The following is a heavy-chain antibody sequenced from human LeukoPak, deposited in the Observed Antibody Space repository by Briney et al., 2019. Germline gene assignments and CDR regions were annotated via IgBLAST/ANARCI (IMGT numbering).Heavy chain of an antibody. V-gene: IGHV3-23*01. D-gene: IGHD1-26*01. CDR2: ITRSGGNT. Sequence: PGGSLRLSCTASGFSFSSYAMSWVRQAPGKGLEWVSAITRSGGNTYFTDSMKGRFTISRDTSKKTLYLRMSSLRAEDTAIYYCAREGIVGVITDWGQGTLVTVSS. CDR3: AREGIVGVITD. J-gene: IGHJ4*02. CDR1: GFSFSSYA.